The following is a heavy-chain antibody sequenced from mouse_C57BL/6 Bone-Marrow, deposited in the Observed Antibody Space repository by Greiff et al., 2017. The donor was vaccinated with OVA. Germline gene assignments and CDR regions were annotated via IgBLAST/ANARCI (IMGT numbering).Heavy chain of an antibody. D-gene: IGHD2-2*01. CDR2: IYPGSGST. CDR3: ARGLRRRGDYYAMDY. Sequence: QVQLQQPGAELVKPGASVKMSCKASGYTFTSYWITWVKQRPGQGLEWIGDIYPGSGSTNYNEKFKSKATLTVDTSASTAYMQLSSLTSEDSAVYYCARGLRRRGDYYAMDYWGQGTSVTVSS. V-gene: IGHV1-55*01. J-gene: IGHJ4*01. CDR1: GYTFTSYW.